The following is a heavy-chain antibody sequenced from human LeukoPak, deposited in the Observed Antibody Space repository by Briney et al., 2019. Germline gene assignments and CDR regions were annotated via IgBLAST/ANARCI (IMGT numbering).Heavy chain of an antibody. D-gene: IGHD2-15*01. CDR2: INPNSGGT. V-gene: IGHV1-2*02. CDR3: ARTTGHVVVVAATHLGY. CDR1: GYTFTGYY. Sequence: ASVKVSCKASGYTFTGYYMHWVRQAPGQGLEWMGWINPNSGGTNYAPKFQGRVTMTRDTSISTAYMELSRLRSDDTAVYYCARTTGHVVVVAATHLGYWGQGTLVTVSS. J-gene: IGHJ4*02.